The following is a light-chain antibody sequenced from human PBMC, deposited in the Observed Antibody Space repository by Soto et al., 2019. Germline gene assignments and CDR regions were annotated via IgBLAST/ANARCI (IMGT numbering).Light chain of an antibody. CDR1: QSVSSN. CDR2: GAS. CDR3: QQYNNWLKT. J-gene: IGKJ1*01. V-gene: IGKV3-15*01. Sequence: EIVMTQSPATPSLSPGEKATPSCRASQSVSSNLAWYQQKPGQAPRLLIYGASTRATGIPARFSGSGSGTEFTLTISSLQSEDFAVYYCQQYNNWLKTFGQGTKVDIK.